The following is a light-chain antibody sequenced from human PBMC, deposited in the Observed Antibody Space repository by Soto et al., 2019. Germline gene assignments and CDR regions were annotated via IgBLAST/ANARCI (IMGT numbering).Light chain of an antibody. CDR3: QQYGTLSRS. CDR2: DAS. Sequence: ETGLKQSPGTMSLSPGERATLSCRASQTVTSNYLAWYQQRPGQAPRLLIYDASSRAAGIPDRFSGSGSGTDFTLTVSRLEPEDFAVYYCQQYGTLSRSFGQGTKLEIK. CDR1: QTVTSNY. J-gene: IGKJ2*01. V-gene: IGKV3-20*01.